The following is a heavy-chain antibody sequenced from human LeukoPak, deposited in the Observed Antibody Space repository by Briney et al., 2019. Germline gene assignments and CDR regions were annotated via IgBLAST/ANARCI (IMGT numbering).Heavy chain of an antibody. CDR2: IYYSGTT. CDR3: ARDRYYYDSSARYFGY. D-gene: IGHD3-22*01. V-gene: IGHV4-39*07. J-gene: IGHJ4*02. Sequence: KPSETLSLTCTVSGGSISSSSYYWGWLRQTPGKGLEWIGSIYYSGTTYYSPSLKSRVTMSVDTSKNQFSLKLSSVTAADTAVYYCARDRYYYDSSARYFGYWGQGTLVTVSS. CDR1: GGSISSSSYY.